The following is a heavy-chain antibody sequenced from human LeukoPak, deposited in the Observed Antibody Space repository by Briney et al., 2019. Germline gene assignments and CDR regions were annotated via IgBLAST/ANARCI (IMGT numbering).Heavy chain of an antibody. CDR3: ARGFQLWENQIDY. J-gene: IGHJ4*02. Sequence: SETLSLTCAVYGGSFSGYYWGWIRQPPGKGLEWIGEINHSGSTNYNPSLKSRVTISVDTSKNQFSLKLSSVTAADTAVYYCARGFQLWENQIDYWGQGTLVTVSS. D-gene: IGHD5-18*01. V-gene: IGHV4-34*01. CDR2: INHSGST. CDR1: GGSFSGYY.